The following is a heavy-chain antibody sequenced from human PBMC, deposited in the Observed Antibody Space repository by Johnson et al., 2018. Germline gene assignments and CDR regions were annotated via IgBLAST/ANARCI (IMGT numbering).Heavy chain of an antibody. CDR2: ISYDVSNK. V-gene: IGHV3-30*18. D-gene: IGHD4-23*01. Sequence: VQLVESGGGVVQPGRSLRLSCAASGFSFSNYGMHWVRQAPGKGLEWVAVISYDVSNKYYADSVKGRFTISRDNSKNTLYLQMNSLRTQETAVYYCAKYHDGNSGAFDIWGQGTMVTVSS. CDR3: AKYHDGNSGAFDI. J-gene: IGHJ3*02. CDR1: GFSFSNYG.